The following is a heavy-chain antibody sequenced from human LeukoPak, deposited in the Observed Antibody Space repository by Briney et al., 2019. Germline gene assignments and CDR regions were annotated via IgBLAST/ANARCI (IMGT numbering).Heavy chain of an antibody. V-gene: IGHV5-51*01. CDR1: GYSFTSYW. CDR2: IYPGDSDT. J-gene: IGHJ5*02. CDR3: ARRQILGYCTSTSCYGNWFDP. Sequence: GESLKISCKGSGYSFTSYWIGWVRQMPGKGLEWKGIIYPGDSDTRYSPSFQGQVTISADKSISTAYLQWSSLKASDTAMYYCARRQILGYCTSTSCYGNWFDPWGPGTLVTVSS. D-gene: IGHD2-2*01.